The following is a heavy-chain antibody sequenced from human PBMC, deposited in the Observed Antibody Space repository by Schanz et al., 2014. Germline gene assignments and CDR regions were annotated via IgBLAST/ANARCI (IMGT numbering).Heavy chain of an antibody. V-gene: IGHV1-69*02. J-gene: IGHJ4*02. Sequence: QVQLVQSGAEVKKPGSSMKVSCKASGGTFSTYPINWLRQAPGQGLEWMGRIIPILGIANYAQKFQGRVTMTRDTSTSTVYMELSSLRSEDTAVYYCARGYGDSPTDFWGQGTLVTVSS. CDR1: GGTFSTYP. D-gene: IGHD4-17*01. CDR2: IIPILGIA. CDR3: ARGYGDSPTDF.